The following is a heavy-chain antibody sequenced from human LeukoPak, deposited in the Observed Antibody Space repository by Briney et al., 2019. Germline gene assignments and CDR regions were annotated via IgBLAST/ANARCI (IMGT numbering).Heavy chain of an antibody. V-gene: IGHV4-34*01. J-gene: IGHJ4*02. CDR1: GGSFSGYY. Sequence: PSETLSLTCAVYGGSFSGYYWSWIRQPPGKGLEWIGEINHSGSTNYNPSLKSRVTISVDTSKSQFSLKLSSVTAADTAGYYCASGYGDYTFDYWGQGTLVTVSS. CDR3: ASGYGDYTFDY. CDR2: INHSGST. D-gene: IGHD4-17*01.